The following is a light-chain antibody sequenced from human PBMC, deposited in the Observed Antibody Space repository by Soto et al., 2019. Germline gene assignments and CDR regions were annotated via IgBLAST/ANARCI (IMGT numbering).Light chain of an antibody. CDR3: NSYAGSFNWV. Sequence: QSALTQPPSASGSPGQSVTISCTGTSSDVGGYNYVSWYQQHPGKAPKLMFYEVTKRPSGVPDRFSGSKSGNTASLTVSGLQAEDEADYYCNSYAGSFNWVFGGGTKLTV. V-gene: IGLV2-8*01. J-gene: IGLJ3*02. CDR2: EVT. CDR1: SSDVGGYNY.